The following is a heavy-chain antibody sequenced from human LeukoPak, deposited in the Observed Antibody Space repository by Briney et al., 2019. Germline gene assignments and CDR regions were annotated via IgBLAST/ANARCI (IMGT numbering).Heavy chain of an antibody. CDR1: GDSISSSNCY. V-gene: IGHV4-39*07. CDR2: IYFSGGT. Sequence: SETLSLTCTVSGDSISSSNCYWGWIRQPPGKGLEWIGSIYFSGGTYYNASLKSRVTISVDTSKNQFSLKLSSVTAADTAVYYCARRGPYDILTGYSLYFDYWGQGTLVTVSS. J-gene: IGHJ4*02. CDR3: ARRGPYDILTGYSLYFDY. D-gene: IGHD3-9*01.